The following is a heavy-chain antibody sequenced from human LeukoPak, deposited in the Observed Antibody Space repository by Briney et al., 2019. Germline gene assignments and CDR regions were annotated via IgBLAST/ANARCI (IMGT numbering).Heavy chain of an antibody. CDR2: ISYDGSNK. V-gene: IGHV3-30-3*01. Sequence: GRSLRLSCAASGFTFSSYALHWVRQAPGKGLEWVAVISYDGSNKYYADSVKGRFTISRDNAKNTLYLQMNSLRAEDTAVYYCARGQYSSSPFDYWGQGTLVTVSS. J-gene: IGHJ4*02. D-gene: IGHD6-6*01. CDR1: GFTFSSYA. CDR3: ARGQYSSSPFDY.